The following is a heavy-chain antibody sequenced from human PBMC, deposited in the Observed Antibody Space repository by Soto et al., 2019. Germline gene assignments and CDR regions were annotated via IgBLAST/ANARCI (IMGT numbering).Heavy chain of an antibody. Sequence: SETLSLTCTGSGGSISSIPSYWAWIRQPPGKGLEWIGHIFYSVSTSYSPSLRSRVSISADTSKNQFSLHLNSVTAADAAVYLCVGFRSHTIFSFWGQGTLVTVSS. CDR2: IFYSVST. D-gene: IGHD3-9*01. J-gene: IGHJ4*02. V-gene: IGHV4-39*01. CDR1: GGSISSIPSY. CDR3: VGFRSHTIFSF.